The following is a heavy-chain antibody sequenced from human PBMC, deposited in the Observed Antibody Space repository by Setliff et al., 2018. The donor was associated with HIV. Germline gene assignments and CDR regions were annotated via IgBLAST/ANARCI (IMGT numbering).Heavy chain of an antibody. CDR3: ASFHSYGFNDAFDI. D-gene: IGHD5-18*01. CDR1: GFTFSDYY. J-gene: IGHJ3*02. V-gene: IGHV3-11*04. Sequence: LRLSCAASGFTFSDYYMSWIRQAPGKGLEWVSYISSSGSTIYYADSVKGRFTISRDNAKNSLYLQMNSLRAEDTAVYYCASFHSYGFNDAFDIWGQGTMVTVSS. CDR2: ISSSGSTI.